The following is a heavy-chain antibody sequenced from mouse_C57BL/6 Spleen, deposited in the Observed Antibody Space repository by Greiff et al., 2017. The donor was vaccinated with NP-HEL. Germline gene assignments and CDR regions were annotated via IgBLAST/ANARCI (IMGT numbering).Heavy chain of an antibody. CDR1: GFNIKDDY. CDR2: IDPENGDT. Sequence: VQLKQSGAELVRPGASVKLSCTASGFNIKDDYMHWVKQRPEQGLEWIGWIDPENGDTEYASKFQGKATITADTSSNTAYLQLSSLTSEDTAVYYCTTGDGPYYFDYWGQGTTLTVSS. D-gene: IGHD2-3*01. V-gene: IGHV14-4*01. J-gene: IGHJ2*01. CDR3: TTGDGPYYFDY.